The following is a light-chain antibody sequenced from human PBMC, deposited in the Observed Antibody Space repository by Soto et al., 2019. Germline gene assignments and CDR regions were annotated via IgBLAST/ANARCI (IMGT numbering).Light chain of an antibody. V-gene: IGKV1-9*01. CDR2: AAS. J-gene: IGKJ1*01. CDR3: QQYSSYWT. Sequence: DIQLTQSPSFLSASVGDTVTVTCRASQGISSSLAWYQQRPGKAPKLLIYAASTLQTGVPSRFSGSGSGTEFTLTISGLQPEDVATYYCQQYSSYWTFGQGTKVEI. CDR1: QGISSS.